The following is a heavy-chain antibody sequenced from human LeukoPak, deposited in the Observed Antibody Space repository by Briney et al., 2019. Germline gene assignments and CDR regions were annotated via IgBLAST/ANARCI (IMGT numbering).Heavy chain of an antibody. V-gene: IGHV4-34*01. CDR2: INHSGST. CDR3: ARGGKVPKPYYYYYYGMDV. Sequence: SETLSLTCAVYGGSFSGYYWSWIRQPPGKGLEWIGEINHSGSTNYNPSLKSRVTISVDTSKNQFSLKLSSVTAADTAVYYCARGGKVPKPYYYYYYGMDVWGQGTTVTVSS. CDR1: GGSFSGYY. J-gene: IGHJ6*02. D-gene: IGHD4-23*01.